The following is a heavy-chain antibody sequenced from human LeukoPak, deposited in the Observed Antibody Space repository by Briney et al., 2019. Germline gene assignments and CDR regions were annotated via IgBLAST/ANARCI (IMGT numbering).Heavy chain of an antibody. CDR1: GFTFDDYA. J-gene: IGHJ4*02. V-gene: IGHV3-9*01. D-gene: IGHD6-19*01. CDR2: ISWNSGSI. Sequence: GGSLRLSCAASGFTFDDYAMHWVRQAPGKGLEWVSGISWNSGSIGYADSVKGRFTISRDNAKNSLYLQMNSLRAEDTALYYCAKDITAVDAFDYWGQGTLVTVSS. CDR3: AKDITAVDAFDY.